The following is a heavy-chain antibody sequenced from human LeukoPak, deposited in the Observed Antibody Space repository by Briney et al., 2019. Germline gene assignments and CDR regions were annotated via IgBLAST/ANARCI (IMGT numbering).Heavy chain of an antibody. D-gene: IGHD1-1*01. CDR3: AKSPGGRDRYDRIDY. Sequence: PGGSLRLSCAASGFTFSNAWMNWVRQAPGKGLEWVGRIKSKTDGGTTDYAAPVKGRFTISRDDSKNTLYLQMNSLRAEDTAVYYCAKSPGGRDRYDRIDYWGQGTLVTVSS. CDR1: GFTFSNAW. CDR2: IKSKTDGGTT. V-gene: IGHV3-15*07. J-gene: IGHJ4*02.